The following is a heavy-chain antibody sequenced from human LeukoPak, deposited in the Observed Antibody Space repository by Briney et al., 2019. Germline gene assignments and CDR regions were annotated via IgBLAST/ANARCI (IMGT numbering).Heavy chain of an antibody. CDR1: GGSVSSDSYF. CDR3: ARWAYDILTGYSLDAFDI. J-gene: IGHJ3*02. V-gene: IGHV4-61*01. CDR2: IYSSGST. D-gene: IGHD3-9*01. Sequence: ASGTLSLTCSVSGGSVSSDSYFWNWVRQPPGKGLEWIGYIYSSGSTNYNRSLKSRVTISLDTSKNQFSLKLSSVTAADTAVYYCARWAYDILTGYSLDAFDIWGQGTMVTVSS.